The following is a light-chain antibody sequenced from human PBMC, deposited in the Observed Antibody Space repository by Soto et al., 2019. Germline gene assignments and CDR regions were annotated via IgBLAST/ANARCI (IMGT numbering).Light chain of an antibody. Sequence: IQLTQSPSSLSASVGDRVTITCRAGQDIGSALAWYQQRPGKAPKLLLYDASNLEAGGPSRFSGSGSGTDFTRTITSLRPEDFAPYYCQHFNGFPLTFGGGTKVQI. CDR3: QHFNGFPLT. V-gene: IGKV1-13*02. J-gene: IGKJ4*01. CDR2: DAS. CDR1: QDIGSA.